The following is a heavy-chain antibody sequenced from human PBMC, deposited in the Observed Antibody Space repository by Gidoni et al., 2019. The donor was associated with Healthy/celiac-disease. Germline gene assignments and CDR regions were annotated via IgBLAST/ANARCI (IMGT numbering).Heavy chain of an antibody. Sequence: VQPVESRGGAVQAGRSLRLPCAATGFDLRRSGKNWVRQAPGKGLEWWAVIWYDGSNKYYADSWKGRFTIYRDNSKNTLYLQMNSLRAEDTAVYYCARDPALRFLEWLYYGMDVWGQGTTVTVSS. CDR1: GFDLRRSG. CDR2: IWYDGSNK. CDR3: ARDPALRFLEWLYYGMDV. J-gene: IGHJ6*02. V-gene: IGHV3-33*01. D-gene: IGHD3-3*01.